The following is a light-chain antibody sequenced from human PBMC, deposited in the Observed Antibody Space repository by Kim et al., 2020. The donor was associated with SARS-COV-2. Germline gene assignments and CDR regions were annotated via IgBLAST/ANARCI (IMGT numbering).Light chain of an antibody. Sequence: SASVGDRVTITCRASQGIYKYLGWYQQKPGEVPKLLIYAASTLQSGVPSRFRGSGSGTYFTLTISSLQPEDVATYYCQKYDSAPYTFGQGTKLEI. CDR1: QGIYKY. CDR3: QKYDSAPYT. J-gene: IGKJ2*01. CDR2: AAS. V-gene: IGKV1-27*01.